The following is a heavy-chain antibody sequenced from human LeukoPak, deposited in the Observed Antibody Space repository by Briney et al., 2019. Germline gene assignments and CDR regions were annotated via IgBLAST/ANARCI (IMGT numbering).Heavy chain of an antibody. V-gene: IGHV4-39*07. J-gene: IGHJ4*02. CDR1: GGSISSSSYY. D-gene: IGHD3-10*01. CDR3: ARAPMVRGVSGYYFDY. Sequence: SETLSLTCTVSGGSISSSSYYWGWIRQPPGKGLEWIGSIYYSGSTYYNPSLKSRATISVDTSKNQFSLKLSSVTAADTAVYYCARAPMVRGVSGYYFDYWGQGTLVTVSS. CDR2: IYYSGST.